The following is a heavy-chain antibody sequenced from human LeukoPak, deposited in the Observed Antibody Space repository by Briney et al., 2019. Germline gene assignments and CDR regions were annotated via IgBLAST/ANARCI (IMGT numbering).Heavy chain of an antibody. CDR1: GFTFDDYG. CDR2: RNGGST. Sequence: PGGSLRLSCAASGFTFDDYGMSWVRQAPGKGLEWVSGRNGGSTGYADSVKGRFTISRDNAKNSLYLQMNSLRAEDTALYYCARRDIVVVPASILGAFDIWGQGTMVTVSS. D-gene: IGHD2-2*02. V-gene: IGHV3-20*04. J-gene: IGHJ3*02. CDR3: ARRDIVVVPASILGAFDI.